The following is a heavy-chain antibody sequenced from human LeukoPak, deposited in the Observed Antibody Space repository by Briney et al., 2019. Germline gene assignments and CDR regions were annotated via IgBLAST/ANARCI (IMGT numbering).Heavy chain of an antibody. V-gene: IGHV1-18*01. Sequence: ASVKVSCKASGYTFTSYGSSWVRQAPGQGLEWMGWISAYNGNTNYAQKLQGRVTMTTDTSTSTAYMELRSLSSDDTAVYYCASLVRGSYFDAFDIWGQGTMVTVSS. J-gene: IGHJ3*02. D-gene: IGHD1-26*01. CDR3: ASLVRGSYFDAFDI. CDR1: GYTFTSYG. CDR2: ISAYNGNT.